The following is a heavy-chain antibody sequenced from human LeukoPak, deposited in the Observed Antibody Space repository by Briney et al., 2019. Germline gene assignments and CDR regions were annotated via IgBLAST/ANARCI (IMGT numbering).Heavy chain of an antibody. Sequence: VSVKVSCKASGYTFTSYGISWVRQAPGQGLEWMGWISAYNGNTNYAQKLQGRVTMTTDTSTSTAYMELRSLRSDDTAVYYCARDSAGGSKFDYWGQGTLVTVSS. CDR2: ISAYNGNT. CDR3: ARDSAGGSKFDY. J-gene: IGHJ4*02. D-gene: IGHD1-26*01. CDR1: GYTFTSYG. V-gene: IGHV1-18*01.